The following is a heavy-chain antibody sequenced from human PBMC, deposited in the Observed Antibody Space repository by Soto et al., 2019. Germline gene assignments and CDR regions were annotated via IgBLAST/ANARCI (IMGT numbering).Heavy chain of an antibody. Sequence: GGSLRLSCAASGFTFSGYVMNWVRQAPGKGLEWVSGISNSGDTTYYADSVKGRVTIARDNSKNTLYLQMNSLRTEDTAIYYCARGRGSYSFDFWGLGTLVTVSS. CDR2: ISNSGDTT. CDR3: ARGRGSYSFDF. CDR1: GFTFSGYV. J-gene: IGHJ4*02. D-gene: IGHD3-16*01. V-gene: IGHV3-23*01.